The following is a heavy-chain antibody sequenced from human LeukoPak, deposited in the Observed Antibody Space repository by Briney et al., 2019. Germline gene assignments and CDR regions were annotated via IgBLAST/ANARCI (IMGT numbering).Heavy chain of an antibody. CDR3: ARPKYSGSYYCDY. V-gene: IGHV3-48*02. Sequence: PGGSLRLSCAASGFTFSSYSMNWVRLAPGKGLEWVSYISSSSSTIYYADSVKGRFTISRDNAENSLYLQMNSLRDEDTAVYYCARPKYSGSYYCDYWGQGTLVTVSS. J-gene: IGHJ4*02. D-gene: IGHD1-26*01. CDR2: ISSSSSTI. CDR1: GFTFSSYS.